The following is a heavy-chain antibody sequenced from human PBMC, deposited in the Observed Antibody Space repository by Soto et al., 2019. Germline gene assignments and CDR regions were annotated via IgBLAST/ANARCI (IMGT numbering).Heavy chain of an antibody. V-gene: IGHV4-59*08. J-gene: IGHJ6*02. Sequence: PSETLSLTCTVSGGSISSYYWSWFRQPPGKRMEWIGYVHHSWGSSYNPSLQSRVAISLDTSKSQFSLKVTSVTATDTAVYYCARQGVGPLHGLVDVWGQGTTVTVSS. CDR2: VHHSWGS. CDR1: GGSISSYY. D-gene: IGHD1-26*01. CDR3: ARQGVGPLHGLVDV.